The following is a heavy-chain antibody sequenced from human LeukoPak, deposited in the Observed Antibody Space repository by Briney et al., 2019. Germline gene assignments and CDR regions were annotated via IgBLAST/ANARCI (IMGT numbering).Heavy chain of an antibody. D-gene: IGHD3-10*01. CDR2: ITPILVIS. CDR1: GGTFSSYA. CDR3: AGETYYYGSGSPKGAFDI. V-gene: IGHV1-69*04. J-gene: IGHJ3*02. Sequence: SVKVSCKASGGTFSSYAISWVRQAPGQGLEWMGRITPILVISNYAQKFQGRVTITADKSTSTAYMELSSLRSEDTAVYYCAGETYYYGSGSPKGAFDIWGQGTMVTVSS.